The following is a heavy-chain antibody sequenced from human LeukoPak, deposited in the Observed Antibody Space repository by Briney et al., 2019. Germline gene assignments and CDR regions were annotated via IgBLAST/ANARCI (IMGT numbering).Heavy chain of an antibody. CDR1: AFTVSSNY. D-gene: IGHD6-13*01. Sequence: GGSLRLSCAASAFTVSSNYMTWVRQAPGKGLEWVSAISGSGGSTYYADSVKGRFTISRDNSKNTLYLQMNSLRAEDTAVYYCAKERQQLVQLGRPGHDYWGQGTLVTVSS. J-gene: IGHJ4*02. CDR3: AKERQQLVQLGRPGHDY. V-gene: IGHV3-23*01. CDR2: ISGSGGST.